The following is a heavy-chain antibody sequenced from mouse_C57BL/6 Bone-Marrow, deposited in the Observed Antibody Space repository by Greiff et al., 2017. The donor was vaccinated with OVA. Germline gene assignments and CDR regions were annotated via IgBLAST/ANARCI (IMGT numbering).Heavy chain of an antibody. CDR3: ARWDNDYLDY. J-gene: IGHJ2*01. CDR2: INPNNGGT. CDR1: GYTFTDYN. V-gene: IGHV1-18*01. Sequence: VHVKQSGPELVKPGASVKIPCKASGYTFTDYNMDWVKQSHGKSLEWIGDINPNNGGTIYNQKFKGKATLTVDKSSSTAYMELRSLTSEDTAVYYCARWDNDYLDYWGQGTTLTVSS. D-gene: IGHD3-3*01.